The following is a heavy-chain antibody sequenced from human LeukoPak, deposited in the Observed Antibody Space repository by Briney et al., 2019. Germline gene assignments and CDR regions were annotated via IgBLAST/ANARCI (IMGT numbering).Heavy chain of an antibody. V-gene: IGHV3-23*01. Sequence: PGGSLRLTCAASGFTFSSYDMSWVRQAPGKGLEWVSPISGSGGSTYYADSVKGRFTISRYNSKNTLYLQMNSLRAEDTAVYYCASLPYYDFWSGYYNFDYWGQGTLVTVSS. D-gene: IGHD3-3*01. CDR2: ISGSGGST. CDR3: ASLPYYDFWSGYYNFDY. J-gene: IGHJ4*02. CDR1: GFTFSSYD.